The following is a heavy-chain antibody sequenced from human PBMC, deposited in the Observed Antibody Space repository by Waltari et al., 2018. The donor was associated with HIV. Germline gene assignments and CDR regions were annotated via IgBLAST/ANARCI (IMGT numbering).Heavy chain of an antibody. D-gene: IGHD6-13*01. CDR1: GFTVSSNY. Sequence: EVLLVESGGGLVQPGGSLRLSCSALGFTVSSNYMSWVRQARGKGLEGVSVIYSVGRTYYENSVKGRYTISRDKSKNTLYLKMDSLRAEYTAVYYCARSGGSSSYFDPWGQGTLVTVSS. CDR2: IYSVGRT. J-gene: IGHJ5*02. V-gene: IGHV3-66*01. CDR3: ARSGGSSSYFDP.